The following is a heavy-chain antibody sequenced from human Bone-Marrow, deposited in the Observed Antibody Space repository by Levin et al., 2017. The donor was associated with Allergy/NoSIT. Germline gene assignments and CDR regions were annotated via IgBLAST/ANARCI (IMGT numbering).Heavy chain of an antibody. V-gene: IGHV1-69*13. Sequence: ASVKVSCLVSGGTSFRNYAFSWVRQAPGRGPEWMGGILVMFGERNYAHEFQGRLSISADESTSTVYMELGSLRSDDTATYFCARGLFTVVLPATVSYHYFYDMDVWGQGTTVTVS. CDR1: GGTSFRNYA. D-gene: IGHD2-2*01. CDR2: ILVMFGER. J-gene: IGHJ6*02. CDR3: ARGLFTVVLPATVSYHYFYDMDV.